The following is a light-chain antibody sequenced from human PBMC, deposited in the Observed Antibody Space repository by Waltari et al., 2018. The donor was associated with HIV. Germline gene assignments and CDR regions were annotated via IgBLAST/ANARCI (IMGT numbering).Light chain of an antibody. Sequence: DIVMTQSPESLAVSLGARATINCRASRTVLSNSDNRNYLAWYQQKPGQSPVVLIYWASTRQSGVPNRFSASGSGTNFSLTISSLQAADVAVYYCQQYYTVRPTFGGGTKVEIK. V-gene: IGKV4-1*01. CDR1: RTVLSNSDNRNY. J-gene: IGKJ4*01. CDR3: QQYYTVRPT. CDR2: WAS.